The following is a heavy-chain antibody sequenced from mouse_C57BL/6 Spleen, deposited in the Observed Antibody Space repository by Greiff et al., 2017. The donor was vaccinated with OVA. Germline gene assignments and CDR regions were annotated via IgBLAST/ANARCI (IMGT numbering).Heavy chain of an antibody. J-gene: IGHJ2*01. CDR3: ARDRDYYGSSSYYFDY. CDR2: ISDGGSYT. Sequence: VKLVESGGGLVKPGGSLKLSCAASGFTFSSYAMSWVRQTPEKRLEWVATISDGGSYTYYPDNVKGRFTLARDNAKNNLYLQMSHLKSEDTAMYYCARDRDYYGSSSYYFDYWGKGTTLTVSS. D-gene: IGHD1-1*01. CDR1: GFTFSSYA. V-gene: IGHV5-4*01.